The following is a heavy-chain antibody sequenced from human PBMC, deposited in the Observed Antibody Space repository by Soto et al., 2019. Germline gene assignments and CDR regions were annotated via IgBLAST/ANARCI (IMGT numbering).Heavy chain of an antibody. D-gene: IGHD2-2*01. Sequence: QVQLVQSGAEEMKPGSSVKVSCKASGGTFSSYTISWVRQAPGQGLEWMGRIIPILGIANYAQKFQGRVTITADKSTSTAYMELSSLRSEDTAVYYCASLGEVVPAADYYYYYGMDVWGQGTTVTVSS. V-gene: IGHV1-69*02. CDR3: ASLGEVVPAADYYYYYGMDV. CDR1: GGTFSSYT. CDR2: IIPILGIA. J-gene: IGHJ6*02.